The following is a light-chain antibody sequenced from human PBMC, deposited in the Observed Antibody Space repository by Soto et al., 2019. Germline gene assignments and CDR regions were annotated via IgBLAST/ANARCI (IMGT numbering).Light chain of an antibody. CDR1: QTISSW. Sequence: DIKMTQSPSTLSASVGDRLTITCRASQTISSWLAWYQQKPGKAPKLLIYKASTLKSGVPSRFSGSGSGTEFTLTISSLQPDDFATYYCQHYNSYSEAFGQGTKVDIK. CDR3: QHYNSYSEA. V-gene: IGKV1-5*03. J-gene: IGKJ1*01. CDR2: KAS.